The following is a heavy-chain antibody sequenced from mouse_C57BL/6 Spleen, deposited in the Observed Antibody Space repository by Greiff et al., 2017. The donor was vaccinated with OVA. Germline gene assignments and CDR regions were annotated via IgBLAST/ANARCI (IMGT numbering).Heavy chain of an antibody. V-gene: IGHV1-4*01. J-gene: IGHJ1*03. D-gene: IGHD1-1*01. CDR1: GYTFTSYT. CDR3: ARPYYGSSYGYFDV. CDR2: INPSSGYT. Sequence: QVQLKESGADLARPGASVKMSCKASGYTFTSYTMHWVKQRPGQGLEWIGYINPSSGYTKYNQKFKDKATLTADKSSSTAYMQLSSLTSEDSAVYYCARPYYGSSYGYFDVWGTGTTVTVSS.